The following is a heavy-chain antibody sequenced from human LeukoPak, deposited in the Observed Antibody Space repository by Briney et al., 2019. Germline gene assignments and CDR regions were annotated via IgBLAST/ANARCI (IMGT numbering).Heavy chain of an antibody. CDR3: ARQRTYYDYVWGSYRPQIFDP. J-gene: IGHJ5*02. CDR1: GFTFDDYG. V-gene: IGHV3-20*04. CDR2: INWNGGST. D-gene: IGHD3-16*02. Sequence: VGSLRLSCAASGFTFDDYGMSWVRQAPGKGLEWVSGINWNGGSTGYADSVKGRFTISRDNAKNSLYLQMNSLRAEDTALYYCARQRTYYDYVWGSYRPQIFDPWGQGTLVTVSS.